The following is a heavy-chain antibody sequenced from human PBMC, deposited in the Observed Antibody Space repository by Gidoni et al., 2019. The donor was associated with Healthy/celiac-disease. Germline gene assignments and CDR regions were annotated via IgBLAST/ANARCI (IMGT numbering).Heavy chain of an antibody. CDR2: FDPADGET. Sequence: QVQLVQSGAEVTKPGASGKVSCKVPGYTLPKLSLHWVRQAPGKGLEWMGGFDPADGETIYAQKFQGRVTMTEDTSTDTAYMELSSLRSEDTAVYYCATFKAVRGVINGVYWFDPWGQGTLVTVSS. D-gene: IGHD3-10*02. J-gene: IGHJ5*02. CDR3: ATFKAVRGVINGVYWFDP. CDR1: GYTLPKLS. V-gene: IGHV1-24*01.